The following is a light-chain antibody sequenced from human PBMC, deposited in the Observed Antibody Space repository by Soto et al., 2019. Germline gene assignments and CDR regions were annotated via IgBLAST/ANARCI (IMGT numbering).Light chain of an antibody. Sequence: EIVLTQSPGTLSLSQGERATLSCRASQSVSSSYLAWYQQKPSQAPRLLTSGASGRATGIPDRFSGSGSGTDFPLTISRLEPEDCAVYYCQQYGSSPLTFGGGTKVEIK. V-gene: IGKV3-20*01. J-gene: IGKJ4*01. CDR3: QQYGSSPLT. CDR1: QSVSSSY. CDR2: GAS.